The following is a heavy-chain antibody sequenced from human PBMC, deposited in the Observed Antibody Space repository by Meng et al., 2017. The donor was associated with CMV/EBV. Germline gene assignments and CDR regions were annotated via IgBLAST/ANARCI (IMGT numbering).Heavy chain of an antibody. CDR3: AREIVVVPAAIDNWFDP. D-gene: IGHD2-2*02. Sequence: QLQLQESGPGLGKPSETLSLTCTVSGGSISSYYWSWIRQPAGKGLEWIGRIYTSGSTNYNPSLKSRVTMSVDTSKNQFSLKLSSVTAADTAVYYCAREIVVVPAAIDNWFDPWGQGTLVTVSS. CDR1: GGSISSYY. CDR2: IYTSGST. V-gene: IGHV4-4*07. J-gene: IGHJ5*02.